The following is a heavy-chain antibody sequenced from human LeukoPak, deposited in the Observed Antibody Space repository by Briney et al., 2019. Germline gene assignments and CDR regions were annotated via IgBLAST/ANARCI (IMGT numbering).Heavy chain of an antibody. CDR1: GFTVSSNY. J-gene: IGHJ4*02. Sequence: PGGSLRLSCAASGFTVSSNYMSWVRQAPGKGLEWVSPISSSSNYIYYADSVKGRFTISRDNAKNSLYLQMNSLRAEDTAVYYCAKWGCSGGSCYPFDYWGQGTLVTVSS. CDR3: AKWGCSGGSCYPFDY. D-gene: IGHD2-15*01. V-gene: IGHV3-21*04. CDR2: ISSSSNYI.